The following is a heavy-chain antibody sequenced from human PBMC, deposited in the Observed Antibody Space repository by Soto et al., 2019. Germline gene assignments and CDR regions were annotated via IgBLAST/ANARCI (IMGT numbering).Heavy chain of an antibody. CDR1: GFTFSSYA. Sequence: EVQLLESGGGLVQPGGSLRLSCAASGFTFSSYAMSWVRQAPGKGLEWVSAISGRGGSTYYADSVKGRFTISRDNSKNTLYLQMNSLRAEDTAVYYCAKFGPHCSGGSCYPAAYDYWGQGTLVTVSS. CDR2: ISGRGGST. J-gene: IGHJ4*02. CDR3: AKFGPHCSGGSCYPAAYDY. V-gene: IGHV3-23*01. D-gene: IGHD2-15*01.